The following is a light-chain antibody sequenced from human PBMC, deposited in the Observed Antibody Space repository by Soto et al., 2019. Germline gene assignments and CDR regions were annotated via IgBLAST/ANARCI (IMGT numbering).Light chain of an antibody. CDR3: HQRGAWPLT. Sequence: ITLTQSPGTLSLSPGERPTLSCRASQSVTNSLAWFQQKPGQAPRLLIYDASKRPSGVPARFSGSGSGTDFTLTISSLEPEDFAVYYCHQRGAWPLTFGGGTTVEI. J-gene: IGKJ4*01. CDR1: QSVTNS. V-gene: IGKV3-11*01. CDR2: DAS.